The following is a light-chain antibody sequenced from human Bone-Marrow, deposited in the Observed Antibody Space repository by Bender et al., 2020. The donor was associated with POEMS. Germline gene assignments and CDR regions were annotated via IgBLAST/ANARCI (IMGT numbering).Light chain of an antibody. Sequence: SSELTQPPSVSVSPGQTARITCSGDTLPKEYVYWYQQKPGQAPVLVIYKDSERSLGIPERFSGSSSGTTVTLTISGVQAEDEADYYCQLGDSSGNHVVFGGGTKLTV. CDR1: TLPKEY. V-gene: IGLV3-25*03. CDR2: KDS. J-gene: IGLJ2*01. CDR3: QLGDSSGNHVV.